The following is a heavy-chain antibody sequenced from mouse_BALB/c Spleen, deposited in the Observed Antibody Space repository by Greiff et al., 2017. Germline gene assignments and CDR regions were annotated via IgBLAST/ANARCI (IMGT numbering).Heavy chain of an antibody. CDR1: GYSFTGYF. CDR3: GREGFITTVVATYWWYFDV. D-gene: IGHD1-1*01. J-gene: IGHJ1*01. CDR2: INPYNGDT. V-gene: IGHV1-37*01. Sequence: EVKLVESGPELVKPGASVKISCKASGYSFTGYFMNWVKQSHGKSLEWIGRINPYNGDTFYNQKFKGKATLTVDKSSSTAHMELLSLTSEDSAVYYCGREGFITTVVATYWWYFDVWGAGTTVTVSS.